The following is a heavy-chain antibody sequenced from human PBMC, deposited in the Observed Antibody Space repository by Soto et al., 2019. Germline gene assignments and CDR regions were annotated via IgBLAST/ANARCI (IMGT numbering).Heavy chain of an antibody. V-gene: IGHV5-51*01. CDR1: GYSFTSYW. CDR3: AGGGVRGVITRTRDYYGMDV. CDR2: IYPGDSDT. D-gene: IGHD3-10*01. J-gene: IGHJ6*02. Sequence: PGESLKISCKGSGYSFTSYWIGWVRQMPGKGLEGMGIIYPGDSDTRYSSSFQGQVTISADKSISTAYLQWSSLKASDTAMYYCAGGGVRGVITRTRDYYGMDVWGQGTTVTVS.